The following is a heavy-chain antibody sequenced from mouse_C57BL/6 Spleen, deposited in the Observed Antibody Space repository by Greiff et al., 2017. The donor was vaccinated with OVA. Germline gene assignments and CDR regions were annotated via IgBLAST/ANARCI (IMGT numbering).Heavy chain of an antibody. Sequence: VQLQQSGAELVKPGASVKMSCKASGYTFTSYWITWVKQRPGQGLEWIGDIYPGSGSTNYNEKFKSKATLTVDTSSSTAYMQLSSLTSEDSAVYYCARRNYDYDEAWFAYWGQGTLVTVSA. CDR2: IYPGSGST. CDR1: GYTFTSYW. D-gene: IGHD2-4*01. CDR3: ARRNYDYDEAWFAY. J-gene: IGHJ3*01. V-gene: IGHV1-55*01.